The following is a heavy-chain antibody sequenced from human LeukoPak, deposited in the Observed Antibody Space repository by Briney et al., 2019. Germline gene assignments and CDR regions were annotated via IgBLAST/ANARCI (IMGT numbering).Heavy chain of an antibody. V-gene: IGHV3-23*01. CDR3: ATGTVRFLEWSQRGYFDY. Sequence: GGSLRLSCAASGFTFSNYAMTWVRQAPGKGLEWVSSISSTVINTYNADSVKGRFTISRDNSKNTLYLQMNSLRADDRAIYYCATGTVRFLEWSQRGYFDYWGQGILVTVSS. CDR1: GFTFSNYA. CDR2: ISSTVINT. J-gene: IGHJ4*02. D-gene: IGHD3-3*01.